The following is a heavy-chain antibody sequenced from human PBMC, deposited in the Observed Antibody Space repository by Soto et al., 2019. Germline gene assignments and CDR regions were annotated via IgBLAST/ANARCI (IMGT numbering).Heavy chain of an antibody. D-gene: IGHD6-19*01. Sequence: GSVKVSCKALGYTFTGYYTHWVGQAPVQGLEYVGRIYSNDDTASNGQKFQGRVTMTLDASAGTVYMELSSLRSEDTAMYYCATESPGSGSFNNWGQGTLVTVSS. V-gene: IGHV1-46*01. CDR2: IYSNDDTA. CDR1: GYTFTGYY. CDR3: ATESPGSGSFNN. J-gene: IGHJ4*02.